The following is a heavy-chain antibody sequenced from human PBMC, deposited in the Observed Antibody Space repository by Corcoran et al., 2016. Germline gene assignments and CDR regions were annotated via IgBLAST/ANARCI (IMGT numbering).Heavy chain of an antibody. CDR2: IWYDGSNK. D-gene: IGHD1-26*01. CDR1: GFTFSSYG. CDR3: ASSLPLTGGTTPHAFDI. Sequence: QVQLVESGGGVVQPGRSLRLSCAASGFTFSSYGMHWVRQAPGKGLEWVAVIWYDGSNKYYADSVKGRFTISRDNSKNTLYLQMNSLRAEDTAVYYCASSLPLTGGTTPHAFDIWGQGTMVTVSS. J-gene: IGHJ3*02. V-gene: IGHV3-33*01.